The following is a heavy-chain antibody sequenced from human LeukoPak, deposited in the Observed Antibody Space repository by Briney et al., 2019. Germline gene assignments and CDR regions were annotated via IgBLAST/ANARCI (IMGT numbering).Heavy chain of an antibody. D-gene: IGHD3-22*01. V-gene: IGHV3-33*01. CDR1: GFSFSTYG. CDR2: IWYDASGQ. J-gene: IGHJ4*02. CDR3: ARDSLYDNNGYYHYFDY. Sequence: GGSLRLSCAASGFSFSTYGMHWVRQAPGKGLEWVAMIWYDASGQHYADSVKGRFTISRDTSKNTLYLQMNSLRAEDTAVYFCARDSLYDNNGYYHYFDYWGQGTLVTVSS.